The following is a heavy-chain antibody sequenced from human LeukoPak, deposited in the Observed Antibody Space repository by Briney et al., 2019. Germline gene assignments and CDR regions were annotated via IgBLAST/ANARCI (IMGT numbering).Heavy chain of an antibody. V-gene: IGHV4-61*02. CDR2: IYTSGIT. D-gene: IGHD4-17*01. J-gene: IGHJ4*02. CDR3: ARGLWDNGDRFEY. Sequence: SGTLSLTCTVSGASITGGSYYWTWIRQPAGKGLERIGRIYTSGITTYNPSLKSRVTISLDMSKNQISLNLNSVTAADTAVYYCARGLWDNGDRFEYWGPGTLVTVSS. CDR1: GASITGGSYY.